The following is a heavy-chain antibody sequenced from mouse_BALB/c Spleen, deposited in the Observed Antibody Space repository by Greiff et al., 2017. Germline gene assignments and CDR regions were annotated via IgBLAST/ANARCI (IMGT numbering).Heavy chain of an antibody. D-gene: IGHD2-1*01. CDR2: ISSGGST. CDR1: GFTFSSYA. V-gene: IGHV5-6-5*01. Sequence: EVMLVESGGGLVKPGGSLKLSCAASGFTFSSYAMSWVRQTPEKRLEWVASISSGGSTYYPDSVKGRFTISRDNARNILYLQMSSLRSEDTAMYYCARKRGGNPFDYWGQGTTLTVSS. J-gene: IGHJ2*01. CDR3: ARKRGGNPFDY.